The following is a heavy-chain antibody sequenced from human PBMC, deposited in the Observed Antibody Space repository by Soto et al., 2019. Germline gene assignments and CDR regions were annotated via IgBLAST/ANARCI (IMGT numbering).Heavy chain of an antibody. D-gene: IGHD4-4*01. CDR1: GFTFSSYE. CDR2: IGTSVKTI. Sequence: EVQQVESGGGLVQAGGSLRLFCAVSGFTFSSYEMNWVRQAPGKGLEWVSYIGTSVKTIYYEHSVRGRFTISRDNAKNSLYLQMNSLRAEDTAVYFCARDPAIYSGKFDYGLDVWGRGTTVTVSS. CDR3: ARDPAIYSGKFDYGLDV. V-gene: IGHV3-48*03. J-gene: IGHJ6*02.